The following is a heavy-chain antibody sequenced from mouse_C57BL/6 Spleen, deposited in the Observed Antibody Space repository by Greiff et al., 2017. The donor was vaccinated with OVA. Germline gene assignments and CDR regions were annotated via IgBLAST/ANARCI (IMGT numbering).Heavy chain of an antibody. Sequence: VQLQQSGPGLVAPSQSLSITCTVSGFSLTSYAISWVRQPPGKGLEWLGVIWTGGGTNYNSALKSRLSISKDNSKSQVFLKMTSLQTDDTARYYCARTPYSNYYAMDYWGPGTSVTVSS. CDR3: ARTPYSNYYAMDY. D-gene: IGHD2-5*01. CDR2: IWTGGGT. J-gene: IGHJ4*01. CDR1: GFSLTSYA. V-gene: IGHV2-9-1*01.